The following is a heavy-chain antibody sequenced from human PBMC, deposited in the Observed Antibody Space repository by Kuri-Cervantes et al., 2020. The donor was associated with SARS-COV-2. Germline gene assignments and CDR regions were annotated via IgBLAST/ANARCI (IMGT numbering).Heavy chain of an antibody. CDR1: GGSIRSYY. CDR2: IYYSGST. D-gene: IGHD3-22*01. Sequence: LRLSCTVSGGSIRSYYWSWIRQPPGKGLEWIGYIYYSGSTNYNPSLKSRVTISVDTSKNQFSLKLNSVTAADTAVNYCARDWRYYDSSGFYSYYFDSWGQGTLVTVSS. J-gene: IGHJ4*02. V-gene: IGHV4-59*01. CDR3: ARDWRYYDSSGFYSYYFDS.